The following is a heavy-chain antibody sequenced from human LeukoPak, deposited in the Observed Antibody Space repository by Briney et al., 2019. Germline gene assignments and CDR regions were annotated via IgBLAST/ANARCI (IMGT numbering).Heavy chain of an antibody. CDR3: ARDLAAAGGGFDY. Sequence: GGSLRLSCAASGFIFSNYWMSWVRQAPGKGLEWVANIKQDGSEKYYVDSVKGRFTISRDNAKNSLYLQMNSLRAEDTAVYYCARDLAAAGGGFDYWGQGTLVTVSS. J-gene: IGHJ4*02. V-gene: IGHV3-7*01. CDR1: GFIFSNYW. D-gene: IGHD6-13*01. CDR2: IKQDGSEK.